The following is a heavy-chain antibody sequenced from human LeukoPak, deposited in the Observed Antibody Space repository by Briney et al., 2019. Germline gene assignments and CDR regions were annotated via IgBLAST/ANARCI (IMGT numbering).Heavy chain of an antibody. CDR1: GYTFTGYY. D-gene: IGHD4-17*01. J-gene: IGHJ4*02. V-gene: IGHV1-69*13. CDR3: ARVLGDYEGGGFDY. Sequence: GASVKVSCKASGYTFTGYYMHWVRQAPGQGLEWMGGIIPIFGTANYAQKFQGRVTITADESTSTAYMELSSLRSEDTAVYYCARVLGDYEGGGFDYWGQGTLVTVSS. CDR2: IIPIFGTA.